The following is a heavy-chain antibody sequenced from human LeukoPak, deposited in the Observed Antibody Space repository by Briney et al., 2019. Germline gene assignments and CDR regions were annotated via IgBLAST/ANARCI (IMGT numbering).Heavy chain of an antibody. Sequence: GGSLRLSCAASGFTFSSYAMSWVRQAPGKGLEWVSAISGSGGSTYYADSVKGRFTISRDNSKNTLYLQMNSLRAEDTAVYYCARERNDYYGSGSFDSWGQGTLVTVSS. CDR3: ARERNDYYGSGSFDS. CDR2: ISGSGGST. CDR1: GFTFSSYA. V-gene: IGHV3-23*01. J-gene: IGHJ4*02. D-gene: IGHD3-10*01.